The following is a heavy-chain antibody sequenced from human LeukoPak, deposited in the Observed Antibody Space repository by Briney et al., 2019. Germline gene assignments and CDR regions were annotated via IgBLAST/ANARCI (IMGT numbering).Heavy chain of an antibody. J-gene: IGHJ4*02. V-gene: IGHV4-38-2*01. Sequence: SETLSLTCAVSGYSISSGYYWGWIRQPPGKGLEWIGSVYHSGSTYYIPSLKSRVTISLDTSKNQFSLKLSSVTAADTAVYYCARGGYGDYYFTFDYWGQGTLVTVSS. D-gene: IGHD4-17*01. CDR1: GYSISSGYY. CDR2: VYHSGST. CDR3: ARGGYGDYYFTFDY.